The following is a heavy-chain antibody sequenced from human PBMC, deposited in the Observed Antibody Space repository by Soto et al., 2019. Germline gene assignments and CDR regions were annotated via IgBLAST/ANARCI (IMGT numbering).Heavy chain of an antibody. Sequence: QVQLQESGPGLVKPSQTLSLTCSVSGASVRSGDYYWSSIRQAPGKGLEWIGYIYNSGGSYYNPSLKVRLAISIDTTKNQFSRKLNSVTAADTAIYYCVGTGTTDDYWGRGTLVTVSS. CDR2: IYNSGGS. V-gene: IGHV4-30-4*01. CDR1: GASVRSGDYY. J-gene: IGHJ4*02. CDR3: VGTGTTDDY. D-gene: IGHD4-17*01.